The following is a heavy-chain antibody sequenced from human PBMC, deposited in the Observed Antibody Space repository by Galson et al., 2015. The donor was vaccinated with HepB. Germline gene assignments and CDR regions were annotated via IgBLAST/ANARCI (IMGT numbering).Heavy chain of an antibody. CDR2: INAGNGNT. Sequence: SVKVSCKASGYTFTSYAMHWVRQAPGQRLEWMGWINAGNGNTKYSQKFQGRVTITRDTSASTAYMELSSLRSEDTAVYYCARLYSGYDWVDYWGQGTLVTVSS. CDR3: ARLYSGYDWVDY. CDR1: GYTFTSYA. D-gene: IGHD5-12*01. J-gene: IGHJ4*02. V-gene: IGHV1-3*01.